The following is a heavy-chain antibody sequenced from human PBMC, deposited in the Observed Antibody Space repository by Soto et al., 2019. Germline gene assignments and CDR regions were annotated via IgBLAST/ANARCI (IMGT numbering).Heavy chain of an antibody. J-gene: IGHJ4*02. CDR2: IWNDGSKN. D-gene: IGHD1-1*01. CDR1: GFTFRTFG. Sequence: QVLLVETGGGVVQPGKSLRLSCAASGFTFRTFGMHWVRQAPGKGLEWVSVIWNDGSKNFYADSVKGRFTISRDNSNNTLYLQMDSLRPEDTAVYYCVTGNQNFFHYWGQGTLVTVSS. V-gene: IGHV3-33*01. CDR3: VTGNQNFFHY.